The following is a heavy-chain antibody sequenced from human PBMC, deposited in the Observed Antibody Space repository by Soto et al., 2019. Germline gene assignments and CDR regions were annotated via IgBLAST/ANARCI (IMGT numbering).Heavy chain of an antibody. V-gene: IGHV3-48*01. J-gene: IGHJ4*02. CDR2: ISSSSSTI. D-gene: IGHD3-9*01. Sequence: GGSLRLSCAASGFTFSSYSMNWVRQAPGKGLEWVSYISSSSSTIYYADSVKGRFTISRDNAKNSLYLPMNSLRAEDTAVFYCARGRRLRYFDWLPRDFDYWGQGTLVTVSS. CDR3: ARGRRLRYFDWLPRDFDY. CDR1: GFTFSSYS.